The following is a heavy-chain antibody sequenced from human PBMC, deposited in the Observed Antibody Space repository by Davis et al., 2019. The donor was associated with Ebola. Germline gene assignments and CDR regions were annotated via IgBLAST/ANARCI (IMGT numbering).Heavy chain of an antibody. D-gene: IGHD2-2*01. Sequence: PGGSLRLSCAASGFTFSNAWMSWVRQAPGKGLVWVARINSDGSITGYADSVKGRFSISRDSTSNTLYLQMNGLRAEDTAVYYCARSSYQPDYWGQGTLVTVSS. J-gene: IGHJ4*02. CDR2: INSDGSIT. CDR3: ARSSYQPDY. V-gene: IGHV3-74*01. CDR1: GFTFSNAW.